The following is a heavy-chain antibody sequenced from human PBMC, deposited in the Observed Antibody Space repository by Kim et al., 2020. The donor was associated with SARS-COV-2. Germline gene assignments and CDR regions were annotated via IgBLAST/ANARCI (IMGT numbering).Heavy chain of an antibody. Sequence: SETLSLTCAVYGGFFNDFYWNWIRQSPGKGLEWIGEINHSGSPNDNPSLKSRLIISVYTPRNQLSLKLRSVTAADMAVSYCARGVRGEGYNSPWGQGTLVTVSS. J-gene: IGHJ5*02. CDR1: GGFFNDFY. CDR3: ARGVRGEGYNSP. V-gene: IGHV4-34*01. CDR2: INHSGSP. D-gene: IGHD1-1*01.